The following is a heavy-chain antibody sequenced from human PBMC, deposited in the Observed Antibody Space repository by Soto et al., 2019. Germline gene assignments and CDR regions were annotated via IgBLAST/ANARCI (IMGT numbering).Heavy chain of an antibody. D-gene: IGHD4-17*01. Sequence: ASVKVSCKAFGYTFTSYYMHWVRQAPGQGLEWMGIINPSGGRTSYAQKFQGRVTMTRDTSTSTVYMELSSLRAEDTAVYDCARDSELKAVNYGDYELVYYVGMDVWGKGTTVTVSS. CDR1: GYTFTSYY. CDR2: INPSGGRT. CDR3: ARDSELKAVNYGDYELVYYVGMDV. V-gene: IGHV1-46*01. J-gene: IGHJ6*04.